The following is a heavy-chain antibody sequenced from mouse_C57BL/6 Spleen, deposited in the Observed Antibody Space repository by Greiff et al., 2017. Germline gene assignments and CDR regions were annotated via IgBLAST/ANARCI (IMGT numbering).Heavy chain of an antibody. J-gene: IGHJ2*01. Sequence: VKVVESGAELARPGASVKLSCKASGYTFTSYGISWVKQRTGQGLEWIGEIYPRSGNTYYNEKFKGKATLTADKSSSTAYMELRSLTSEDSAVYFCARIRDYYGSSLYYFDYWGQGTTLTVSS. CDR1: GYTFTSYG. D-gene: IGHD1-1*01. CDR3: ARIRDYYGSSLYYFDY. V-gene: IGHV1-81*01. CDR2: IYPRSGNT.